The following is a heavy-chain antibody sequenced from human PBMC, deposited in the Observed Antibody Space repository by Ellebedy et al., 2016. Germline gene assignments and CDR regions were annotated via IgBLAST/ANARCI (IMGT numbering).Heavy chain of an antibody. J-gene: IGHJ4*02. CDR1: GFTFSSYD. CDR3: ARGWGVSGYYYQFDY. CDR2: IGTAGDT. Sequence: GESLKISXAASGFTFSSYDMHWVRQATGKGLEWVSAIGTAGDTYYPGSVKGRFTISRENAKNSLYLQMNSLRAGDTAVYYYARGWGVSGYYYQFDYWGQGTLVTVSS. D-gene: IGHD3-22*01. V-gene: IGHV3-13*01.